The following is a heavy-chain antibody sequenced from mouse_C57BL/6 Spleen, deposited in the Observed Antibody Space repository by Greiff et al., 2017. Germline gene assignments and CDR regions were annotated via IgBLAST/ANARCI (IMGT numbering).Heavy chain of an antibody. CDR2: IDPENGDT. Sequence: DVQLQESGAELVRPGASVKLSCTASGFNIKDDYMHWVKQRPEQGLEWIGWIDPENGDTEYASKFQGKATITADTSSNTAYLQLSSLTSEDTAVYYCTTGYGNPLGWGQGTTLTVSS. CDR3: TTGYGNPLG. V-gene: IGHV14-4*01. J-gene: IGHJ2*01. CDR1: GFNIKDDY. D-gene: IGHD2-10*02.